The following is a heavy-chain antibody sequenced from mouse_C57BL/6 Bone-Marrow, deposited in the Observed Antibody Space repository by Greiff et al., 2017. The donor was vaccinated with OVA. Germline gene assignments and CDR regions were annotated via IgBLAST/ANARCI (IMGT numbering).Heavy chain of an antibody. V-gene: IGHV1-5*01. CDR3: AAYYSNYDYAMDY. CDR1: GYTFTSYW. J-gene: IGHJ4*01. Sequence: EVQLQQSGTVLARPGASVKMSCKTSGYTFTSYWMHWVKQRPGQGLEWIGAIYPGNSDTSYNQQFKGKAKLTAVTSARTANMERSSLTNEDSDVYYCAAYYSNYDYAMDYWGQGTSVTVSS. CDR2: IYPGNSDT. D-gene: IGHD2-5*01.